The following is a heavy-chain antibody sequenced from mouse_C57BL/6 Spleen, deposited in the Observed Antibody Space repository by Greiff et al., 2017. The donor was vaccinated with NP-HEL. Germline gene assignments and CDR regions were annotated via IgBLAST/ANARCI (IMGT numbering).Heavy chain of an antibody. D-gene: IGHD1-1*01. CDR1: GYAFTNYL. Sequence: VQGVESGAELVRPGTSVKVSCKASGYAFTNYLIEWVKQRPGQGLEWIGVINPGSGGTNYNEKFKGKATLTADKSSSTAYMQLSSLTSEDSAVYFCARSDYYGSSDYWGQGTTLTVSS. V-gene: IGHV1-54*01. CDR3: ARSDYYGSSDY. CDR2: INPGSGGT. J-gene: IGHJ2*01.